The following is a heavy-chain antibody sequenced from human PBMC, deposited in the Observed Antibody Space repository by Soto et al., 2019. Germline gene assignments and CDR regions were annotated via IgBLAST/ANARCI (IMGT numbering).Heavy chain of an antibody. J-gene: IGHJ6*02. D-gene: IGHD3-10*01. Sequence: ASVKVSCKASGGTFSSYAISWVRQAPGQGLEWMGGIIPIFGTANYAQTFQGRVTITADQSTSTAYMELSSLRSGDAAVYYCARGAAAMVRGVVDYYYYYGMDVWGQGTTVTVSS. CDR3: ARGAAAMVRGVVDYYYYYGMDV. V-gene: IGHV1-69*13. CDR2: IIPIFGTA. CDR1: GGTFSSYA.